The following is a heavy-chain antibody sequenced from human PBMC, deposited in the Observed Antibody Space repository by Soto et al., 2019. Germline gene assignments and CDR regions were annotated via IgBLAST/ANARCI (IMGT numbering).Heavy chain of an antibody. CDR2: ISAYNGNT. CDR3: ARRGGIAAAGAHYYYGMDV. D-gene: IGHD6-13*01. Sequence: QVQLVQSGAEVKKPGASVKVSCKASGYTFTSYGISWVRQAPGQGLEWMGWISAYNGNTNYAQKLQGRVTMTTDTSTSTADMERRSLRSDDTAVYYCARRGGIAAAGAHYYYGMDVWGQGTTVTVSS. V-gene: IGHV1-18*01. J-gene: IGHJ6*02. CDR1: GYTFTSYG.